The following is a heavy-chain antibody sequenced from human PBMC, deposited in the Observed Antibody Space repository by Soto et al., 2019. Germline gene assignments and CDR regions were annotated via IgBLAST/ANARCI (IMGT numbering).Heavy chain of an antibody. CDR3: ARQRPTDGRWEFANYYGMDV. J-gene: IGHJ6*02. V-gene: IGHV4-34*12. Sequence: PSETLSLTCAVYGGSFSAYYWSWVRQPPGKGLEWIGEIIHSESTKYNPSLKSRVTISVDTSKNQFSLKLSAVTAADPAGYYCARQRPTDGRWEFANYYGMDVWGQGTPVTVSS. D-gene: IGHD1-26*01. CDR1: GGSFSAYY. CDR2: IIHSEST.